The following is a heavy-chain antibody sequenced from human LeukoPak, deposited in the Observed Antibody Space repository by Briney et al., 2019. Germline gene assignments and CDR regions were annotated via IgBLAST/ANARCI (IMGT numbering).Heavy chain of an antibody. V-gene: IGHV4-30-4*01. Sequence: SETLSLACTVSGGSISSGDYYWSWIRQPPGKGLEWIGYIYYSGSTYYNPSLKSRVIISVDTSKNQFSLKLSSVTAADTAVYYCASWSGYYLYFDYWGQGTLVTVSS. CDR3: ASWSGYYLYFDY. CDR2: IYYSGST. J-gene: IGHJ4*02. D-gene: IGHD3-3*01. CDR1: GGSISSGDYY.